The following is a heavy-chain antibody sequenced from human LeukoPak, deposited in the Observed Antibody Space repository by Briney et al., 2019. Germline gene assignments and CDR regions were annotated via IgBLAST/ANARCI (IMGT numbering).Heavy chain of an antibody. CDR2: INHSGST. V-gene: IGHV4-34*01. D-gene: IGHD3-10*01. CDR3: ARAPPWFGESNADY. Sequence: SETLSLTCAVYGGSFSGYYWSWIRQPPGKGLEWIGEINHSGSTNYNPSLKSRVTISVDTSKNQFSLKLGSVTAADTAVYYCARAPPWFGESNADYWGQGTLVTVSS. J-gene: IGHJ4*02. CDR1: GGSFSGYY.